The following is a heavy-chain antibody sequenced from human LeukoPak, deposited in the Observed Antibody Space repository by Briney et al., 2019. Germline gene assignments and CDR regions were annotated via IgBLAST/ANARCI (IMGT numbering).Heavy chain of an antibody. V-gene: IGHV3-30-3*01. CDR1: GFTLSCYA. D-gene: IGHD5-18*01. CDR3: VRGLWTAMGAGAY. Sequence: GGSLRLSCSASGFTLSCYAMHWIRQAPGKGLEWVAVTSYDGSNKYYADSVKGRFTISRDNSKNTLYLQMNSLSAEDTAVYYCVRGLWTAMGAGAYWGQGTLVAVAS. J-gene: IGHJ4*02. CDR2: TSYDGSNK.